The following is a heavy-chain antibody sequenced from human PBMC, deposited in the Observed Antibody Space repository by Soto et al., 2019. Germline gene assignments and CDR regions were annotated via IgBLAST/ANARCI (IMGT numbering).Heavy chain of an antibody. J-gene: IGHJ4*02. D-gene: IGHD3-10*01. CDR2: IYHSGST. V-gene: IGHV4-4*02. Sequence: SETLSLTCAVSGGSISSSNWWSWVRQPPGKGLEWIGEIYHSGSTNYNPSLKSRVTISVDKSKNQFSPKLSSVTAADTAVYYCARDPTNYGSGSGYFDYWGQGTLVTVYS. CDR1: GGSISSSNW. CDR3: ARDPTNYGSGSGYFDY.